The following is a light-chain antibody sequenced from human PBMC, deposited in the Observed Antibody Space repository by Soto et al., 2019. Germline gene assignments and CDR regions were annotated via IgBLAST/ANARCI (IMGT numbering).Light chain of an antibody. CDR2: GAS. Sequence: EIVIPQAAATLSVSQGQRATLSFRASQSVSSHLAWYQQKPGQAPRLLIYGASNRATGIPDRFSGSGSGTEFTLTISSLQSEDFAVYHCQQYYNWWTFGQGTKVDIK. CDR1: QSVSSH. CDR3: QQYYNWWT. V-gene: IGKV3D-15*01. J-gene: IGKJ1*01.